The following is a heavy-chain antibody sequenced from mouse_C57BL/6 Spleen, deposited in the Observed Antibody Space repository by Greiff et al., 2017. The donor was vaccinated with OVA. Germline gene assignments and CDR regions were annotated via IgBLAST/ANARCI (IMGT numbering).Heavy chain of an antibody. CDR2: IDPEDGDT. J-gene: IGHJ3*01. Sequence: VHVKQSGAELVRPGASVKLSCTASGFNIKDYYMHWVKQRPEQGLAWIGRIDPEDGDTEYAPKFQGKATMTADTSSNTAYLQLSSLTSEDTAVYYCTTGTAQATAWFAYWGQGTLVTVSA. V-gene: IGHV14-1*01. CDR3: TTGTAQATAWFAY. CDR1: GFNIKDYY. D-gene: IGHD3-2*02.